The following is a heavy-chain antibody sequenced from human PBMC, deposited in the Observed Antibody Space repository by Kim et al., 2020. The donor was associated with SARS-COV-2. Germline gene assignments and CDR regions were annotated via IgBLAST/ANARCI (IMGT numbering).Heavy chain of an antibody. J-gene: IGHJ4*02. CDR1: GFTFSSYS. CDR3: ARDLAERGIWGGYY. V-gene: IGHV3-48*02. D-gene: IGHD3-16*01. Sequence: GGSLRLSCAASGFTFSSYSMNWVRQAPGKGLEWVSYISSSSSTIYYADSVKGRFTISRDNAKNSLYLQMNSLRDEDTAVYYCARDLAERGIWGGYYWGQGTLVTVSS. CDR2: ISSSSSTI.